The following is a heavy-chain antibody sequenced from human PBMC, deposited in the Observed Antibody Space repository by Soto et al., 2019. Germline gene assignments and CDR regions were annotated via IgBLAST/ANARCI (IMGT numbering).Heavy chain of an antibody. CDR1: GGSIINSSHY. J-gene: IGHJ4*02. CDR3: ARHVAALISMVRGDGFDF. CDR2: MYYSGNT. Sequence: SEPLSVTCTVSGGSIINSSHYWGWNRQPPGKGLEWIGSMYYSGNTYYNPSLTSRVTISVDTSKNQFSLTLSSVTAADTAVDYCARHVAALISMVRGDGFDFWGQGTLVTVSS. D-gene: IGHD3-10*01. V-gene: IGHV4-39*01.